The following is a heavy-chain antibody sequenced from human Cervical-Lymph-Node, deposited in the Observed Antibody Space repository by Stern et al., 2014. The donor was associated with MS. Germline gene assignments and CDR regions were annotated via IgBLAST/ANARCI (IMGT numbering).Heavy chain of an antibody. V-gene: IGHV1-69*01. CDR1: GATFSTNG. CDR2: IVPIFGRA. Sequence: VHLVESGAEVRKPGSSVKVSCKVSGATFSTNGISWLRQAPGQGPEWLGAIVPIFGRANSLQKLQGRVAITADESASTAYMELRSLRSEDTAVYYCAREHHGGNFASWGQGTLVTVSS. D-gene: IGHD4-23*01. J-gene: IGHJ5*02. CDR3: AREHHGGNFAS.